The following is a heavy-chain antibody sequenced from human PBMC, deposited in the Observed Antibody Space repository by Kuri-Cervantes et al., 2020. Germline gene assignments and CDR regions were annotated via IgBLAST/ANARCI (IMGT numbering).Heavy chain of an antibody. V-gene: IGHV4-39*07. Sequence: SETLSLTCTVSGGSISSSSYYWGWIRQPPGKGLEWIGSIYYSGSTYYNPSLKSRVTISVDTSKNQFSLKLSSVTAADTAVYYCARDPALYDYIWGSYRNDAFDIWGQGTMVTVSS. CDR2: IYYSGST. CDR1: GGSISSSSYY. D-gene: IGHD3-16*02. CDR3: ARDPALYDYIWGSYRNDAFDI. J-gene: IGHJ3*02.